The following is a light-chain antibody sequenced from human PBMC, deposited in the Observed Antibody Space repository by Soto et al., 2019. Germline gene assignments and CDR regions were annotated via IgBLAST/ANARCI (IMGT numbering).Light chain of an antibody. CDR1: TSNIGAGYD. J-gene: IGLJ1*01. V-gene: IGLV1-40*01. CDR2: GDS. Sequence: QSVLTQPPSVSGAPGQRVTISCTGSTSNIGAGYDVHWYQQLPGTAPKLLIYGDSNRPSGVPDRFSGSKSGTSASLAITGLQADDEAEYYCQSYDSGLSAYVFGTGTKLTVL. CDR3: QSYDSGLSAYV.